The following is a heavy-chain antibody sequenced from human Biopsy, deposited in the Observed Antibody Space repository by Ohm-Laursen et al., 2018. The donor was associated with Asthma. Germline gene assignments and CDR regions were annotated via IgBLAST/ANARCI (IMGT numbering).Heavy chain of an antibody. D-gene: IGHD1-7*01. CDR2: IFAANSET. Sequence: GASLRISCKASGYTFSDSWIGWVRQLPGKGLEWMGIIFAANSETKYSPSFQGQVTIPADMSISTAFLQWSSLKASDTAIYYCARFIDGTFFVDYWGQGTLVTVSS. J-gene: IGHJ4*02. V-gene: IGHV5-51*01. CDR1: GYTFSDSW. CDR3: ARFIDGTFFVDY.